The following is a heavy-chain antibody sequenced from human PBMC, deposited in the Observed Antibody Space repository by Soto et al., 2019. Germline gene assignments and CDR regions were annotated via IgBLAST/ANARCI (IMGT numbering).Heavy chain of an antibody. CDR3: ATRGAAYTPGAY. J-gene: IGHJ4*02. D-gene: IGHD1-26*01. CDR2: ISGGGGDT. V-gene: IGHV3-23*01. Sequence: PGGSLRLSCAASGVTFSTYAMSWVRQGPGKGLEWVSTISGGGGDTYYADSVKGRFTISRDNSKNTVFLQMSNLRVDDTAVYYCATRGAAYTPGAYWGQGTLVTVSS. CDR1: GVTFSTYA.